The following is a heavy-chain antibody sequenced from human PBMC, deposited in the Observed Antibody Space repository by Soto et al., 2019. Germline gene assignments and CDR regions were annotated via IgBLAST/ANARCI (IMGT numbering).Heavy chain of an antibody. J-gene: IGHJ4*02. CDR2: IIPLLGTA. D-gene: IGHD3-10*01. CDR3: ARGPAIYMAPGIIIHYFDS. CDR1: GGSITNYP. Sequence: QAQLVQSGAEVKKPGSSVKVSCKASGGSITNYPITWVRQAPGQGLEWGGRIIPLLGTANYAQKFQCRVTITADKSTHTAHMELSSLRSEDTAVYYCARGPAIYMAPGIIIHYFDSWGQGTLVTVSS. V-gene: IGHV1-69*08.